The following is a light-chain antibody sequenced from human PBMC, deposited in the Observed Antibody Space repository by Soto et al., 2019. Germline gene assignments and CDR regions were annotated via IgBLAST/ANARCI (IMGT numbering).Light chain of an antibody. J-gene: IGKJ2*01. V-gene: IGKV1-5*01. CDR1: QNVDKL. CDR3: QHYSTSSPRT. CDR2: DAS. Sequence: DIQMTQSPSTLSASVGDRVTITCRASQNVDKLLSWYQWRQGKAPKLLIFDASKLESGVSSRFSGSGSGTEFTLTISSLQPDDFATYYCQHYSTSSPRTFGQGTKLETK.